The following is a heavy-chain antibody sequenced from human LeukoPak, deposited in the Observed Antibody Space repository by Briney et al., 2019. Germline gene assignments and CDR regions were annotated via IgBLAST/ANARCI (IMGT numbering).Heavy chain of an antibody. CDR3: AKSSREDSSGWFDY. D-gene: IGHD6-19*01. CDR1: GFTFDDYA. CDR2: ISWNSGSI. J-gene: IGHJ4*02. Sequence: GGSLRLSCAASGFTFDDYAMHWVRQAPGKGLEWVSGISWNSGSIGYADSAKGRFTISRDNAKNSLYLQMNSLRAEDTALYYCAKSSREDSSGWFDYWGQGTLVTVSS. V-gene: IGHV3-9*01.